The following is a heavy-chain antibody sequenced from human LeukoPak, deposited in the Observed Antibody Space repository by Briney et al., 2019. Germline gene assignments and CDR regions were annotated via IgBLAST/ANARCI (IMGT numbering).Heavy chain of an antibody. CDR3: ARVTGSIDY. V-gene: IGHV1-8*01. CDR1: GYTFTNYD. CDR2: MNPKSGYT. Sequence: GASVKVSCKAPGYTFTNYDINLLRQATGQGLEWMGWMNPKSGYTGFAQKFQGRVTMTRDTSISTAYMELGSLRSEDTAVYYCARVTGSIDYWDQGTLVTVSS. D-gene: IGHD1-26*01. J-gene: IGHJ4*02.